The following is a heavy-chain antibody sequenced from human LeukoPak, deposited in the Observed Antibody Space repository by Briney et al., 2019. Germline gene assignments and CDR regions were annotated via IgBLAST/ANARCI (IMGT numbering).Heavy chain of an antibody. CDR1: GFTFSSYG. CDR3: ARALSYGDYDPCWFDP. Sequence: GGSLRLSCAASGFTFSSYGMHWVRQAPGKGLEWVAVIWYDGSNKYYADSVKGRFTISRDNSKNTLYLQMNSLRAEDTAVYYCARALSYGDYDPCWFDPWGQGTLVTVSS. J-gene: IGHJ5*02. V-gene: IGHV3-33*01. D-gene: IGHD4-17*01. CDR2: IWYDGSNK.